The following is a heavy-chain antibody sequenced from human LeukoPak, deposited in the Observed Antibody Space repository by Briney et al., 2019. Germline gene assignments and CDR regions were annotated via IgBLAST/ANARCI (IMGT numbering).Heavy chain of an antibody. J-gene: IGHJ6*02. CDR1: GFTFSSYA. Sequence: GGSLRLSCAASGFTFSSYAMHWVRQAPGKGLEWVAVISYDGSNKYYADSVKGRFTISRDNSKNTLYLQMNSLRAEDTAVYYCASRGNSPAYYYYGMDVWGQGTTVTVSS. V-gene: IGHV3-30*04. CDR3: ASRGNSPAYYYYGMDV. CDR2: ISYDGSNK. D-gene: IGHD4-23*01.